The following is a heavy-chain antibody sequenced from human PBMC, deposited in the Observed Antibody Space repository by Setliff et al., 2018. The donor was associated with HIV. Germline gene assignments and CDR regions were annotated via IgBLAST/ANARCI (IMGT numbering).Heavy chain of an antibody. CDR1: RGTFTSYA. V-gene: IGHV1-69*10. Sequence: KVSCKTSRGTFTSYAFTWVRQAPGQGLEWMGGIISILNVATYAQKLQGRVTITADKSTSTVYMELSSLRSEDSAVYYCARVLKGYSSSYEAFDIWGQGTMVTVSS. J-gene: IGHJ3*02. D-gene: IGHD6-13*01. CDR2: IISILNVA. CDR3: ARVLKGYSSSYEAFDI.